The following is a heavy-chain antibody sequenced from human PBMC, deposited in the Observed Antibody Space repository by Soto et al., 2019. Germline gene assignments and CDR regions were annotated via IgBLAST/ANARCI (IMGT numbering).Heavy chain of an antibody. CDR1: GYTFTSYY. Sequence: ASVKVSCKASGYTFTSYYMHWVRQAPGQGLEWMGIINPSDGSTSYAQKFQGRVTITRDTSTSTAYMELSSLRSEDTAVYYCARFYDSSGLAPDAFDIWGQGTMVTVSS. J-gene: IGHJ3*02. CDR3: ARFYDSSGLAPDAFDI. D-gene: IGHD3-22*01. V-gene: IGHV1-46*01. CDR2: INPSDGST.